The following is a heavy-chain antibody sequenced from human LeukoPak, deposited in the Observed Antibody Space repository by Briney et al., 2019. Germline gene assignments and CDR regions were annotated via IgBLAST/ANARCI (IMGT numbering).Heavy chain of an antibody. V-gene: IGHV1-69*05. Sequence: ASVKVPCKASGGTFSSYAISWVRQAPGQGLEWMGRIIPIFGTANYAQKFQGRVTITTDESTSTAYMELSNLRSEDTAVYYCARAAAVAAGKGDFDYWGQGTLVTVSS. J-gene: IGHJ4*02. CDR2: IIPIFGTA. CDR1: GGTFSSYA. CDR3: ARAAAVAAGKGDFDY. D-gene: IGHD6-13*01.